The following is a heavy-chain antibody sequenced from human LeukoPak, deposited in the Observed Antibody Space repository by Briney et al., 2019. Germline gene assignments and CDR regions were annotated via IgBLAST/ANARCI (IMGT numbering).Heavy chain of an antibody. V-gene: IGHV3-20*04. CDR3: ARSGPRTTVTTSDAFDI. Sequence: SGGSLRLSCAASGFTFDDYGMSWVRQAPGKGLEWVSGINWSGGSTGYADSVKGRFTISRDNAKNSLYLQMNSLRAEDTAVYYCARSGPRTTVTTSDAFDIWGQGTMVTVSS. CDR2: INWSGGST. J-gene: IGHJ3*02. D-gene: IGHD4-17*01. CDR1: GFTFDDYG.